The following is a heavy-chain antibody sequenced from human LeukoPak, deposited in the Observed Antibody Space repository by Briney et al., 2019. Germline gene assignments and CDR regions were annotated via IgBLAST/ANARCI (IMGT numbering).Heavy chain of an antibody. V-gene: IGHV3-33*01. J-gene: IGHJ4*02. CDR1: GFTFSSYG. Sequence: GGSLRLSCAASGFTFSSYGIHWVRQAPGEGLEWVALIWYDGSNRYYVDSVKGRFTISRDNSKKTVYLQMNSLRAEDTAVYYCARDPSWLGYFDYWGQGTLVTVAS. CDR2: IWYDGSNR. D-gene: IGHD3-22*01. CDR3: ARDPSWLGYFDY.